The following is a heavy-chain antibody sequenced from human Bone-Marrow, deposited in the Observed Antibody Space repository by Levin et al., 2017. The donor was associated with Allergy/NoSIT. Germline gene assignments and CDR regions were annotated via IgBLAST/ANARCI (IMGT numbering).Heavy chain of an antibody. CDR3: ARGPDFFDK. J-gene: IGHJ4*02. Sequence: HGESLKISCQGSGYTFTSYWIAWVRQMPGKGLEWMGMIYPADSDTKYSPSFQGHVSISADKSVNTAFLQWSSLKASDTAMYYCARGPDFFDKWGQGTLVTVSS. CDR2: IYPADSDT. CDR1: GYTFTSYW. V-gene: IGHV5-51*01.